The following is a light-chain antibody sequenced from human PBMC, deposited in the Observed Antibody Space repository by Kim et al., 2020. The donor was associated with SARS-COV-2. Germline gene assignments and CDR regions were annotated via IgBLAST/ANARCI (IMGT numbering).Light chain of an antibody. CDR3: QQYDSYPRT. CDR2: AAS. J-gene: IGKJ1*01. CDR1: QGISSW. Sequence: DIQMTQSPSSLSASEGDRVTITCRASQGISSWLAWYQQKPEKAPKCLIYAASSLQSGVPSRFSGGGSGTDFTLTISNLQPEDFATYYCQQYDSYPRTFGQGTRVEIK. V-gene: IGKV1D-16*01.